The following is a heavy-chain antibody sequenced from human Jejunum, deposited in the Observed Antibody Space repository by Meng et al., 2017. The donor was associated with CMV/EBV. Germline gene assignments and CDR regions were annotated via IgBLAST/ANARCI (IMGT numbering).Heavy chain of an antibody. CDR2: LYMGSA. J-gene: IGHJ4*02. V-gene: IGHV3-53*01. D-gene: IGHD3-3*01. Sequence: VREKYMVWVRQFPGKGLEWVSTLYMGSAHYAASVEDRFSISRDNVKNMVFLQMNRLTTEDTAGYYCAREQSGAWSGYFDYWGQGVLVTVSS. CDR3: AREQSGAWSGYFDY. CDR1: VREKY.